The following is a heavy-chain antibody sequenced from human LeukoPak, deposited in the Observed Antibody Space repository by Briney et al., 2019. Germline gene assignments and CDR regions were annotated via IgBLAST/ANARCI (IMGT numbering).Heavy chain of an antibody. CDR1: GGSISSYY. Sequence: SETLSLTCTVSGGSISSYYWSWIRQPPGKGLEWIGYIYYSGSTNYNPSLKSRVTISVDTSKNQFSLKLSSVTAADTAVYYCARGPAADSSGYYYVGDDAFDIWGQGTMVTVSS. V-gene: IGHV4-59*01. CDR3: ARGPAADSSGYYYVGDDAFDI. J-gene: IGHJ3*02. CDR2: IYYSGST. D-gene: IGHD3-22*01.